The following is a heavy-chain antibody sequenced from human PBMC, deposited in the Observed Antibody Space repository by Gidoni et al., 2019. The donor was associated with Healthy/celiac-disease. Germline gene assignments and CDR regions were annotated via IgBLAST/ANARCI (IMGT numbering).Heavy chain of an antibody. CDR1: GASISSNNYY. CDR2: IYYSGNA. J-gene: IGHJ4*02. V-gene: IGHV4-39*07. CDR3: ARRPSTSGTWRPFDY. D-gene: IGHD1-1*01. Sequence: QLQLQESGPGLVKPSETLSLTCTVSGASISSNNYYWSWVRQPPGKGLESIGSIYYSGNAYYNPSLMSRVTISLDTSKNQFSLKLTSVTAADTAVYYCARRPSTSGTWRPFDYWGRGTLVTVSS.